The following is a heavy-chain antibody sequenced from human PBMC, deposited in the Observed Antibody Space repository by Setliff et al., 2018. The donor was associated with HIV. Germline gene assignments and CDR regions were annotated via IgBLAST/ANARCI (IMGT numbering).Heavy chain of an antibody. J-gene: IGHJ4*02. CDR1: GGSFSDYY. CDR3: TRSLVVTAHLDY. Sequence: PSETLSLTCTVSGGSFSDYYWSWIRPPPGMGLEWIGEVNRGRRTNYNSSLKSRVTISIDTSRNQFSLTVSSVTAADTAVYYCTRSLVVTAHLDYWGQGTLVTVSS. CDR2: VNRGRRT. V-gene: IGHV4-34*01. D-gene: IGHD2-21*02.